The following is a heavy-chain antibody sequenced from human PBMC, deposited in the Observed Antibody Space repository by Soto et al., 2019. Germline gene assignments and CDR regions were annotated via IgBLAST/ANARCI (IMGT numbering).Heavy chain of an antibody. V-gene: IGHV3-33*01. Sequence: GGSLRLSCAASGSTFSSYGMHWVRQAPGKGLEWVAVIWYDGSNKYYADSVKGRFTISRDNSKNTLYLQMNGLRAEDTAVYYCARDSSPTVTSTFDYWGQGTLVTVSS. D-gene: IGHD4-17*01. CDR3: ARDSSPTVTSTFDY. J-gene: IGHJ4*02. CDR1: GSTFSSYG. CDR2: IWYDGSNK.